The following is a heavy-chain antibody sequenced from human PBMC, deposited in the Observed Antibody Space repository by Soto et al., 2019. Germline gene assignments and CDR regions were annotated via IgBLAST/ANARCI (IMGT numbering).Heavy chain of an antibody. CDR3: ARAIVVVPAATYYFDY. D-gene: IGHD2-2*01. Sequence: QVQLQESGPGLVKPSQTLSLTCTVSGGSISSGGYSWSWIRQHPGKGLEWFGYIYYNGSTYYNPSLKSRVTISVDTSKNQFSLKLSSVTAADTAVYYCARAIVVVPAATYYFDYWGQGTLVTVSS. CDR1: GGSISSGGYS. J-gene: IGHJ4*02. CDR2: IYYNGST. V-gene: IGHV4-31*03.